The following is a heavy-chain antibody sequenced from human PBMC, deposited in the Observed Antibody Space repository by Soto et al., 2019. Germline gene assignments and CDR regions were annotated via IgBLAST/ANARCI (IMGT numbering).Heavy chain of an antibody. D-gene: IGHD3-10*01. CDR1: GFTFSNYA. V-gene: IGHV3-23*01. Sequence: GGSLRLSCAASGFTFSNYAMSWVRQAPGKGLEWVSGIIESGDSAYYADSVKGRFTISRDNSKNTLYLQMNSLRAEDTAVYYCAKDYGPSSETLFDYWGQGTTVTVSS. CDR3: AKDYGPSSETLFDY. J-gene: IGHJ4*02. CDR2: IIESGDSA.